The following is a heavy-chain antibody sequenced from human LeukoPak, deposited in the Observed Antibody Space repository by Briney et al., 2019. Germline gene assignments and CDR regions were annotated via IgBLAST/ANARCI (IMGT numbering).Heavy chain of an antibody. CDR1: GFTFSSYS. V-gene: IGHV3-21*01. J-gene: IGHJ4*02. Sequence: GGSLRLSCAASGFTFSSYSMNWVRQAPGKWLELVSSISSSSSYIYYADSVKGRFTISRDNAKNSLYLQMNSLRAEDTAVYYCAREGVGVDTAMVKDYWGQGTLVTVSS. D-gene: IGHD5-18*01. CDR2: ISSSSSYI. CDR3: AREGVGVDTAMVKDY.